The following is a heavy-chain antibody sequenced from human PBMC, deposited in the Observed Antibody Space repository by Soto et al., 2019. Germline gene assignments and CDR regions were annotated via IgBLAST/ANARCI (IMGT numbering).Heavy chain of an antibody. CDR3: ASFDSSGYYYDY. J-gene: IGHJ4*02. CDR1: GGSFSGYY. D-gene: IGHD3-22*01. CDR2: INHSGST. Sequence: SETLSLTCAVYGGSFSGYYWSWIRQPPGKGLEWIGEINHSGSTNYNPSLKSRVTISVDTSKNQFSLKLSSVTAADTAVYYCASFDSSGYYYDYWGQGTLVTVSS. V-gene: IGHV4-34*01.